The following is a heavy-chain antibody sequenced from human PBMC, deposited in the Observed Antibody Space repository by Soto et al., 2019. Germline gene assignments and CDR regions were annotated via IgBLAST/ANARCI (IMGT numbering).Heavy chain of an antibody. J-gene: IGHJ4*02. D-gene: IGHD2-21*02. V-gene: IGHV3-23*01. CDR3: EKTASMTVRDGFDH. CDR1: GFTFSSYA. Sequence: EVQVLESGGGLVQPGGSLRLSCAASGFTFSSYAMSWVRQAPGQWLGWVSAISGSGSNPYYADSVKGRFTISRDNSKNTLYMQMNSLRAEDTALYYCEKTASMTVRDGFDHWGQGTLVTVSS. CDR2: ISGSGSNP.